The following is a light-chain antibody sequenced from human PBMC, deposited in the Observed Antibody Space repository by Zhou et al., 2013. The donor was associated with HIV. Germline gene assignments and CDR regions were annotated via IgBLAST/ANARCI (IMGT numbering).Light chain of an antibody. V-gene: IGKV1-39*01. CDR2: AAS. J-gene: IGKJ1*01. CDR1: QSISSY. Sequence: DIQMTQSPSSLSASVGDRVTITCRASQSISSYLNWYQQKPGKAPKLLIYAASSFQSGVPSRFSGSGSGTDFTLTISSLQPEDVATYYCQKYNSAPWTFGQGTKVEIK. CDR3: QKYNSAPWT.